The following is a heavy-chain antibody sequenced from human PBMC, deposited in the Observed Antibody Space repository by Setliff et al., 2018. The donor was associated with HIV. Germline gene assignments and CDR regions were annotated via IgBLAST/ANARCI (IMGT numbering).Heavy chain of an antibody. D-gene: IGHD1-1*01. CDR3: ARDQSEERWRQLEDNYYYAMDV. Sequence: ASVKVSCKASGYTFTSYYMHWVRQAPGQGLEWMGIINPSSGSTTYAQKFQGRVTMTRDTSTSTAYMELTSLRSEDTAVYFCARDQSEERWRQLEDNYYYAMDVWGQGTTVTVSS. J-gene: IGHJ6*02. CDR2: INPSSGST. V-gene: IGHV1-46*01. CDR1: GYTFTSYY.